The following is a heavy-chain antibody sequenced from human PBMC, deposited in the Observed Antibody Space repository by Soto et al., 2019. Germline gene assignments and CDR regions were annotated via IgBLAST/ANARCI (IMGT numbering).Heavy chain of an antibody. Sequence: SETLSLTCTVSGGSISSYYWSWIRQPPGKGLEWIGSIYYSGSTYYNPSLKSRVTISVDTSKNQFSLKLSSVTAADTAVYYCAGRRQCSSTSCYARFDYWGQGTLVTVSS. V-gene: IGHV4-59*05. D-gene: IGHD2-2*01. CDR3: AGRRQCSSTSCYARFDY. CDR2: IYYSGST. CDR1: GGSISSYY. J-gene: IGHJ4*02.